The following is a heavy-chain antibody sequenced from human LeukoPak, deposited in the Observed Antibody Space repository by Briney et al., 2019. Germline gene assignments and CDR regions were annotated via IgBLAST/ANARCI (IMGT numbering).Heavy chain of an antibody. V-gene: IGHV3-33*01. CDR2: IWYDGSNK. CDR1: GFTFSSYG. Sequence: GRSLRLSCAASGFTFSSYGMHWVRQAPGKGLEWVAVIWYDGSNKNYADSVKGRFTISRDNSKNTLYLQMNSLRAEDTAVYYCARGSGVVGATVLPGHWGQGTLVTVSS. J-gene: IGHJ4*02. D-gene: IGHD1-26*01. CDR3: ARGSGVVGATVLPGH.